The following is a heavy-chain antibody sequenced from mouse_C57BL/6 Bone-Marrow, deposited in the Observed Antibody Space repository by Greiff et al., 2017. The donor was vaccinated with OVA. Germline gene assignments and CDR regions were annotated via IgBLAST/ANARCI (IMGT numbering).Heavy chain of an antibody. Sequence: QVQLKQSGPELVKPGASVKISCKASGYAFSSSWMNWVKQRPGKGLEWIGRIYPGDGDTNYNGKFKGKATLTADKSSSTAYMQLSSLTSEDSAVYFCARSGITTVVVDFDYWGQGTTLTVSS. CDR3: ARSGITTVVVDFDY. V-gene: IGHV1-82*01. CDR2: IYPGDGDT. J-gene: IGHJ2*01. D-gene: IGHD1-1*01. CDR1: GYAFSSSW.